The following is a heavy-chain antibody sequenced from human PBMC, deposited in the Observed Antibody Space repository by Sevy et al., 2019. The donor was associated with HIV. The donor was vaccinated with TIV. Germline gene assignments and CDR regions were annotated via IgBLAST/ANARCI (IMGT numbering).Heavy chain of an antibody. Sequence: GGSLRLSCAASGFTFSSYAMSWVRQAPGKGLEWVSAISGSGGSPYYADSVKGRFTISRDNSKNTLYLQMNSLRAEDTAVYYCAKTSGYSSGWSHWDYWGQGTLVSVSS. V-gene: IGHV3-23*01. CDR1: GFTFSSYA. D-gene: IGHD6-19*01. J-gene: IGHJ4*02. CDR2: ISGSGGSP. CDR3: AKTSGYSSGWSHWDY.